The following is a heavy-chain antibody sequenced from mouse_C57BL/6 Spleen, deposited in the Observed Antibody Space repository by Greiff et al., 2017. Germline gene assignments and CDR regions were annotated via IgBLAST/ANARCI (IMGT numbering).Heavy chain of an antibody. V-gene: IGHV2-4*01. J-gene: IGHJ4*01. CDR3: AKKGYGSGDYYAMDY. CDR1: GFSLTSSG. Sequence: VKLVESGPGLVQPSQSLSITCTVSGFSLTSSGVHWVRQPPGKGLEWLGVLWSGGSTDYNAAFISRLSISKDNSKSQVFFKMNSLQADDTAIYYCAKKGYGSGDYYAMDYWGQGTSVTVSS. D-gene: IGHD1-1*01. CDR2: LWSGGST.